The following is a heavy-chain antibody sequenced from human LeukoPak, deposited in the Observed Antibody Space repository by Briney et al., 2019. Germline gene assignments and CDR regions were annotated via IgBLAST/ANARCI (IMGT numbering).Heavy chain of an antibody. J-gene: IGHJ4*02. V-gene: IGHV3-23*01. CDR3: AKDPDCTSGVCYTFFDY. D-gene: IGHD2-8*01. CDR1: GFTFSSYA. Sequence: GGSLRLSCAASGFTFSSYAMSWVRQAPGKGLESVSISGSGGSTYYADSVKGRFTISRDNSKNTLYLQMNSLRAEDTAVYYCAKDPDCTSGVCYTFFDYWGQGTLVTVSS. CDR2: SGSGGST.